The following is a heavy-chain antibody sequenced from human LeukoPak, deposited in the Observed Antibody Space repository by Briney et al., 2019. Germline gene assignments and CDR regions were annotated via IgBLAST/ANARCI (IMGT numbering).Heavy chain of an antibody. CDR2: INHSGST. Sequence: SETLSLTCAVYGGSFSGYYWSWIRQPPGKGLEWIGEINHSGSTNYNPSLKSRVTISVDTSKNQFSLKLSSVTAADTAVYYCARNPLALTMGGGFDPWGQGTLVTVSS. J-gene: IGHJ5*02. V-gene: IGHV4-34*01. CDR3: ARNPLALTMGGGFDP. CDR1: GGSFSGYY. D-gene: IGHD3-10*01.